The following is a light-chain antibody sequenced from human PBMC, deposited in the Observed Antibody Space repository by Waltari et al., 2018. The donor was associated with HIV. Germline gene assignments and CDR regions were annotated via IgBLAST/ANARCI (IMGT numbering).Light chain of an antibody. CDR3: SSHTLSRILL. J-gene: IGLJ3*02. Sequence: QSALTQPASVSGSPGQSITISCTGSSLAFGLYDSVSWYKHHPYTAPQLSIYGVDRRPPGITSRFSASKSGDVASLTISGLQAEDEADYYCSSHTLSRILLFGGGTRLTVL. CDR2: GVD. V-gene: IGLV2-14*01. CDR1: SLAFGLYDS.